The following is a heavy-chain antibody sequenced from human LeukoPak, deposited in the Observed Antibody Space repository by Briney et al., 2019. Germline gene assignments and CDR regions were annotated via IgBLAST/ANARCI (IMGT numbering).Heavy chain of an antibody. V-gene: IGHV3-33*01. CDR2: IAYDGSRA. D-gene: IGHD1-14*01. Sequence: PGRSLRLSCAGSGFTFGGYGMHWFRQTPGKGLEWVAVIAYDGSRAFYADSVKGRFTISRDNSKNTMSVQMDDLRAEDMAVYYCTRYNNDHFDYWGQGTLVTVSS. CDR3: TRYNNDHFDY. CDR1: GFTFGGYG. J-gene: IGHJ4*02.